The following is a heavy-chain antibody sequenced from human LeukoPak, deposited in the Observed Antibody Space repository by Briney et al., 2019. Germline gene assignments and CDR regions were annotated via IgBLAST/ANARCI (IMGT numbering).Heavy chain of an antibody. CDR1: GFTFSGYW. V-gene: IGHV3-7*01. J-gene: IGHJ4*02. CDR2: IKQDGYEK. Sequence: GGSLRLSRAASGFTFSGYWMSWVRQTPEKGLEWVANIKQDGYEKYYVDSVKGRFTISRDNAKNSLYLQMSSLRADDTAVYYCARDKIVGPTTLDYWGQGTLVTVSS. D-gene: IGHD1-26*01. CDR3: ARDKIVGPTTLDY.